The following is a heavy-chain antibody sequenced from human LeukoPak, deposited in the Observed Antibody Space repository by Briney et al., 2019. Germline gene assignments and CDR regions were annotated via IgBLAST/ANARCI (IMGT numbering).Heavy chain of an antibody. CDR3: ARESPTSGNDS. Sequence: PGGSLRLSCSDSGFSVDSNYMSWVRQAPGKGLEWVSVIYSNGKEYYAESAKGRFTISRDISKNSLDLQMNRLRGEDTAVYYCARESPTSGNDSWGQGTLVIVSS. J-gene: IGHJ5*01. V-gene: IGHV3-53*01. D-gene: IGHD6-19*01. CDR2: IYSNGKE. CDR1: GFSVDSNY.